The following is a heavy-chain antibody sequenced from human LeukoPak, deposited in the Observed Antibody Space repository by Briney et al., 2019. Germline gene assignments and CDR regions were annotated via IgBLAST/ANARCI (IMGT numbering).Heavy chain of an antibody. CDR1: GVSISTSTYY. D-gene: IGHD3-3*01. CDR3: ARAHYDFWSGYYNWFDP. V-gene: IGHV4-39*07. Sequence: PSETLSLTCTVSGVSISTSTYYWAWIRQPPGKGLEWIGSIYYSGSTNYNSSLKSRVTLSVDTSKNQFSLKLSSVTAADTAVYYCARAHYDFWSGYYNWFDPWGQGTLVTVSS. CDR2: IYYSGST. J-gene: IGHJ5*02.